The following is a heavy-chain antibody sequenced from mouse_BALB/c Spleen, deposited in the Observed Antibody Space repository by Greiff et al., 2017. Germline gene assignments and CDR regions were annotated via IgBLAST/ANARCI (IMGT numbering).Heavy chain of an antibody. J-gene: IGHJ4*01. CDR2: INPGSGGT. D-gene: IGHD2-14*01. V-gene: IGHV1-54*01. CDR3: AGYDGYYYAMDY. CDR1: GYAFTNYL. Sequence: QVQLQQSGAELVRPGTSVKVSCKASGYAFTNYLIEWVKQRPGQGLEWIGVINPGSGGTNYNEKFKGKATLTADKSSSTAYMQLSSLTSDDSAVCFCAGYDGYYYAMDYWGQGTSVTVSS.